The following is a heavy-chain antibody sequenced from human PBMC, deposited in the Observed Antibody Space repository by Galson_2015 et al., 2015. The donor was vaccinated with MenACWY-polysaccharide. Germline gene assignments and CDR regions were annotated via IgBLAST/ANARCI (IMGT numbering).Heavy chain of an antibody. CDR1: GFTFSNYW. CDR2: INSGATSI. Sequence: SLRLSCAASGFTFSNYWMHWVRQTPGKGLVWVSRINSGATSIAYADSVKGRFTISRDNAKNTLYLQMDSLRAEDTAVYYCVGPLGRGGTGAYGMDAWGQGTTVTVSS. D-gene: IGHD3-10*01. J-gene: IGHJ6*02. V-gene: IGHV3-74*03. CDR3: VGPLGRGGTGAYGMDA.